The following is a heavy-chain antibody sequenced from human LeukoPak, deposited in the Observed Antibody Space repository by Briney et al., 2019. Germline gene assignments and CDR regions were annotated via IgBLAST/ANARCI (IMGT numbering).Heavy chain of an antibody. Sequence: AASVKVSCKSSGYTFTGYYMYWVRQAPGQGLEWMGFINPNTGGTIYAQKFQARVTMTRDTSISPAYMELRGLISDDTAVYYCARRYDFWSGYPTAFDYWGQGTLVTVSS. CDR3: ARRYDFWSGYPTAFDY. J-gene: IGHJ4*02. CDR2: INPNTGGT. CDR1: GYTFTGYY. V-gene: IGHV1-2*02. D-gene: IGHD3-3*01.